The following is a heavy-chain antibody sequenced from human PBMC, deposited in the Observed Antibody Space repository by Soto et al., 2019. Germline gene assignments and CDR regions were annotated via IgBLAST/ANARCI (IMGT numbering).Heavy chain of an antibody. CDR3: ARGVGTPMEHYFDY. D-gene: IGHD5-18*01. CDR1: GDSISSGGYS. Sequence: SETLSRTCAVSGDSISSGGYSWSWIRQPPGKGLEYIGYIYHTGSAYYTPSLLSRVTISVDRSKNQFSLRLSSVTAADTAAYYCARGVGTPMEHYFDYWCQGALVTVSS. CDR2: IYHTGSA. V-gene: IGHV4-30-2*01. J-gene: IGHJ4*02.